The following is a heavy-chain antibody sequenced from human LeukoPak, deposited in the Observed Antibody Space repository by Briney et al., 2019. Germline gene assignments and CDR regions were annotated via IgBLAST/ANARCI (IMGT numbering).Heavy chain of an antibody. CDR2: ISDGGGST. CDR1: GFAFSSQA. V-gene: IGHV3-23*01. Sequence: GGSLRLSCAASGFAFSSQAMGWVRQAPGKGLEWVSAISDGGGSTYYADSVKGRFTISRDNSKNTPFLQMNSLRAEDTAVYYCAKDARRTSGWYFFDYWGQGTLVTVSS. CDR3: AKDARRTSGWYFFDY. J-gene: IGHJ4*02. D-gene: IGHD6-19*01.